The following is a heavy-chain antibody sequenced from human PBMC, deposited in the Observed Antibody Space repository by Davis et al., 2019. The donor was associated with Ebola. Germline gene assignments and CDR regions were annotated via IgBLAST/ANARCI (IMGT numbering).Heavy chain of an antibody. CDR3: ARGGERSSASRFDY. Sequence: PSETLSLTCTVSGGSISTYYWSWIRQPPGKGLEWIGYIFYTGSANYNPSLKSRVTISVDMSKNQFSLKLNSVTAADTAVYYCARGGERSSASRFDYWGPGSLITVSS. CDR1: GGSISTYY. CDR2: IFYTGSA. J-gene: IGHJ4*02. D-gene: IGHD2-2*01. V-gene: IGHV4-59*12.